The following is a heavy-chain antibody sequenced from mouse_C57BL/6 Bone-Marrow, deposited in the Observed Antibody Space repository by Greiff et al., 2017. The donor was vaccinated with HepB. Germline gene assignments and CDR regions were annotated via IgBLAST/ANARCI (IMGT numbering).Heavy chain of an antibody. CDR1: GFTFSSYA. J-gene: IGHJ3*01. Sequence: EVMLVESGGGLVKPGGSLKLSCAASGFTFSSYAMSWVRQTPEKRLEWVATISDGGSYTYYPDNVKGRFTISRDNAKNNLYLQMSHLKSEDTAMYYCARDYYGSSYGCFAYWGQGTLVTVSA. CDR3: ARDYYGSSYGCFAY. V-gene: IGHV5-4*03. D-gene: IGHD1-1*01. CDR2: ISDGGSYT.